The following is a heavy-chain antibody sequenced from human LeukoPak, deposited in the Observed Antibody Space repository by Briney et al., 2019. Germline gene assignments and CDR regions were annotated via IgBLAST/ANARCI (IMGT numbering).Heavy chain of an antibody. V-gene: IGHV4-34*01. J-gene: IGHJ5*02. CDR3: ARGRFVLVMNAQPLYNWFDP. Sequence: SETLSLTCGVYGETFSGYHWTWIRQAPGKGLEWSGEINYSGNTNCIASLKSRVTMSIDTSKNQFSLKLRSVTAADTAVYYCARGRFVLVMNAQPLYNWFDPWGQGTLVTVSS. CDR2: INYSGNT. D-gene: IGHD3-16*01. CDR1: GETFSGYH.